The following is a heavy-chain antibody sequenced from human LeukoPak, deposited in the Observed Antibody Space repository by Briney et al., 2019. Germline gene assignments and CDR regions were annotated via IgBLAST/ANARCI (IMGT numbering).Heavy chain of an antibody. V-gene: IGHV3-48*04. CDR3: ARDGAVDIVAPA. J-gene: IGHJ5*02. Sequence: GGSLRLSCAASGFTFSSYSMNWVRQAPGKGREWVSYISSSSSTIYYADSVKGRFTISRDNAKNSLYLQMNSLRAEDTAVYYFARDGAVDIVAPAWGQGTLVTVSS. CDR1: GFTFSSYS. D-gene: IGHD5-12*01. CDR2: ISSSSSTI.